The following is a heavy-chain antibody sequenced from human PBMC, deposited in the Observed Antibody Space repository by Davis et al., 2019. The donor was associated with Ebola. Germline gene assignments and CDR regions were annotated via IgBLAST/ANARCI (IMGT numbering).Heavy chain of an antibody. D-gene: IGHD3-10*01. V-gene: IGHV3-23*01. CDR2: ISGSGGST. CDR1: GFTFSSYA. CDR3: AKPGVRGVIRYYFDY. Sequence: PGGSLRLSCAASGFTFSSYAMSWVRQAPGKGLEWVSAISGSGGSTYYADSVKGRFTISRDNSKNTLYLQMNSLRAEDTAVYYCAKPGVRGVIRYYFDYWGQGTLVTVSS. J-gene: IGHJ4*02.